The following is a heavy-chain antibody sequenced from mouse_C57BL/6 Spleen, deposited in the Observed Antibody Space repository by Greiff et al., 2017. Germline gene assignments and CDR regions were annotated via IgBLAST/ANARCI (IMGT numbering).Heavy chain of an antibody. CDR3: ASPQMGRDY. Sequence: VQLQQPGAELVKPGASVKLSCKASGYTFTSYWMQWVKQRPGQGLEWIGEIDPSDSYTNYNPKFKGKDTLPVDTSSSTAYMPLSSLPSEDSAVYYCASPQMGRDYWGQGTTLTVSS. D-gene: IGHD4-1*02. CDR2: IDPSDSYT. V-gene: IGHV1-50*01. J-gene: IGHJ2*01. CDR1: GYTFTSYW.